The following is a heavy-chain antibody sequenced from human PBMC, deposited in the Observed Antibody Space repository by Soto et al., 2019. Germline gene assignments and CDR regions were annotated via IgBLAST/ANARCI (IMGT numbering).Heavy chain of an antibody. J-gene: IGHJ4*02. CDR1: GFTFSSYG. D-gene: IGHD5-12*01. Sequence: QVQLVESGGGVVQPGRSLRLSCAASGFTFSSYGMHWVRQAPGKGLEWVAVIWYDGSNKYYADSVKGRFTISRDNSKNPLYLQMNSLRAEDTAVYYCARGYSGYEGTLDYWGQGTLVTVSS. V-gene: IGHV3-33*01. CDR2: IWYDGSNK. CDR3: ARGYSGYEGTLDY.